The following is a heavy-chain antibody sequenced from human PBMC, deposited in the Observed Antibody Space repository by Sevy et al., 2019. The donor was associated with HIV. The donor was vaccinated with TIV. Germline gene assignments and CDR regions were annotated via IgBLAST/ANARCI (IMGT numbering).Heavy chain of an antibody. V-gene: IGHV3-7*01. J-gene: IGHJ6*02. CDR2: IKKDGSEK. CDR3: ARGHYALDV. CDR1: GFSFSNYW. Sequence: GGSLRLSCEASGFSFSNYWMSWVRQAPGKGVEWVASIKKDGSEKYFVDSVKGRFTISRDNAENSVYLQMNGLGDGDTALYYCARGHYALDVWGQGTTVTVSS.